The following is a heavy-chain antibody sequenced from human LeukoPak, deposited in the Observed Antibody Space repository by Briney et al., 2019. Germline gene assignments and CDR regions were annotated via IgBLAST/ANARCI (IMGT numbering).Heavy chain of an antibody. Sequence: ASVKVSCKASGYTFTSYDINWVRQATGQGLEWMGWMNPNSGNTGYAQKFQGRVTMTRNTSISTAYMELSSLRSEDTAVYYCVRMVRGVMSPRRYYFDHWGQGTLVTVSS. CDR2: MNPNSGNT. CDR3: VRMVRGVMSPRRYYFDH. V-gene: IGHV1-8*01. CDR1: GYTFTSYD. J-gene: IGHJ4*02. D-gene: IGHD3-10*01.